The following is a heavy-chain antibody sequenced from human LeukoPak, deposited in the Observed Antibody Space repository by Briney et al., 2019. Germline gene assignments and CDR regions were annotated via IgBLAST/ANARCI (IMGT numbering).Heavy chain of an antibody. CDR3: ARDLGIAAAGQDY. V-gene: IGHV4-30-2*01. J-gene: IGHJ4*02. CDR2: IYHSGST. Sequence: SETLSLTCTVSGGSISSGGYYWSWIRQPPGKGLEWIGYIYHSGSTYYNPSLKSRVTISVDRSKNQISLKLSSVTAADTAVYYCARDLGIAAAGQDYWGQGTLVTVSS. CDR1: GGSISSGGYY. D-gene: IGHD6-13*01.